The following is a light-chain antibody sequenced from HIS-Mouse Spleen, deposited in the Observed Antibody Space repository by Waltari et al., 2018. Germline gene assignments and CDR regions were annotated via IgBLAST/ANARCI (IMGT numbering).Light chain of an antibody. J-gene: IGKJ1*01. CDR3: QQLNSYPPT. CDR1: QGISSY. Sequence: IQLTQSPSFLSASVGDRVTITCRASQGISSYLAWYQQKPGKAPKLLFYAASTLQSGVPSRFSGSGSGTEFTLTISSLQPEDFATYYCQQLNSYPPTFGQGTKVEIK. CDR2: AAS. V-gene: IGKV1-9*01.